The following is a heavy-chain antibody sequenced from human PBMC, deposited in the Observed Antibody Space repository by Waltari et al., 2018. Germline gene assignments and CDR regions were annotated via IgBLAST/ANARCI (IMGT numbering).Heavy chain of an antibody. CDR2: IYRGGSI. Sequence: EVQLVQSGGGLIPPGGSLRLSCAASGLSVIDNYMSWVRQAPGKGLEWVSVIYRGGSIKYGDSVKGRFTLSRDNSKNTLFLKMNSLRSEDTAVYYCARLSDPNKYYYGMDVWGQGTTVTVSS. V-gene: IGHV3-53*01. D-gene: IGHD3-16*02. J-gene: IGHJ6*02. CDR3: ARLSDPNKYYYGMDV. CDR1: GLSVIDNY.